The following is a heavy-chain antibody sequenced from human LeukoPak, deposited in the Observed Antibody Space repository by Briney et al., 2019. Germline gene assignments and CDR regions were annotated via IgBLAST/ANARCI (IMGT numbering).Heavy chain of an antibody. V-gene: IGHV3-7*01. CDR1: GFTFSSYW. D-gene: IGHD3-22*01. J-gene: IGHJ3*02. CDR2: IKQDGSEK. CDR3: ARAQGAYYYDSSGYSIDI. Sequence: GGSLRLSCAASGFTFSSYWMSWVRQAPGKGLEWVANIKQDGSEKYYVDSVKGRFTIPRDNAKNSLYLQMNSLRAEDTAVYYCARAQGAYYYDSSGYSIDIWGQGTMVTVSS.